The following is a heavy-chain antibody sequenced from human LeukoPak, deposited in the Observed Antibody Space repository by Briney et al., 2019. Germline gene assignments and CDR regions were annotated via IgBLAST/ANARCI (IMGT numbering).Heavy chain of an antibody. J-gene: IGHJ4*02. CDR1: GFTLTHYT. CDR3: AKTPDYCTNGVCYTLHYFDY. CDR2: ISIGSDST. D-gene: IGHD2-8*01. Sequence: RGSPRLSCAASGFTLTHYTMTWVPPAPGKGPDWVSTISIGSDSTYYADSVRGRFPISRDDSKSTLYLQMNSLRAEDTAVYYCAKTPDYCTNGVCYTLHYFDYWGQGTLVTASS. V-gene: IGHV3-23*01.